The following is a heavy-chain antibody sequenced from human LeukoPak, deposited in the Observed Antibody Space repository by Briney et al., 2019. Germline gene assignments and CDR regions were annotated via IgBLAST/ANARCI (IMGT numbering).Heavy chain of an antibody. D-gene: IGHD3-10*01. Sequence: ASVKVSCKVSGYTLTELSMHWVRQAPGKGLEWMGGFDPEDGETIYAQKFQGRVTMTEDTSTDTAYMELSSLRSEDTAVYYCATVGLNYYGSGRHYYYYGMDVWGQGTTVTVSS. J-gene: IGHJ6*02. CDR2: FDPEDGET. CDR3: ATVGLNYYGSGRHYYYYGMDV. CDR1: GYTLTELS. V-gene: IGHV1-24*01.